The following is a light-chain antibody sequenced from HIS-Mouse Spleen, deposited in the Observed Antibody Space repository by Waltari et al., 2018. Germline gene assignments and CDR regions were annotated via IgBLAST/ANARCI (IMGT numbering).Light chain of an antibody. J-gene: IGKJ4*01. CDR3: QQRSNWPRT. V-gene: IGKV3-11*01. CDR2: DAS. CDR1: QSVSSH. Sequence: EIVLTQSPATLSLSPGESATLSCRASQSVSSHLAWYKQKPGQAPRLLIYDASNRATGIPARCSGRGSGTDVTLTISSLEPEDFAVYCCQQRSNWPRTFGGGTKVEIK.